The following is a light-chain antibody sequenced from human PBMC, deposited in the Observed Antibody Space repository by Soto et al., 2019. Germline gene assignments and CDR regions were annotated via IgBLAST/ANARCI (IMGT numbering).Light chain of an antibody. Sequence: QSVLTQPPSVSGAPGQRVTISCTGTSSNIGAGYDVHWYQQFPGTAPKLLIYGNNNRPSGVPDRFSGSKSGTSASLAITGLQAEDEADYYCQSYDSSLSVNYVFGTGTKLTVL. V-gene: IGLV1-40*01. CDR1: SSNIGAGYD. J-gene: IGLJ1*01. CDR3: QSYDSSLSVNYV. CDR2: GNN.